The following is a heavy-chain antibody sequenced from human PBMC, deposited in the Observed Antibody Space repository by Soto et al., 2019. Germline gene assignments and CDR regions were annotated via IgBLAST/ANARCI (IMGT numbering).Heavy chain of an antibody. CDR3: ARRYGSGSYYDPYYYHYYMDV. CDR2: IYPGDSDT. J-gene: IGHJ6*03. V-gene: IGHV5-51*01. CDR1: GYSFTSYW. D-gene: IGHD3-10*01. Sequence: GESLKISCKGSGYSFTSYWIGWVRQMPGKGLEWMGIIYPGDSDTRYSPSFQGQVTISADKSISTAYLQWSSLKASDTAMYYCARRYGSGSYYDPYYYHYYMDVSGKGTIVTVSS.